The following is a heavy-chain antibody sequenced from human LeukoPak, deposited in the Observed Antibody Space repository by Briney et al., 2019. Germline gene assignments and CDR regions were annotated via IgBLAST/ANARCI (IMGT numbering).Heavy chain of an antibody. CDR3: AREVVIVAGTVYYYYGMDV. V-gene: IGHV1-2*04. CDR1: GYTFTGYY. D-gene: IGHD6-19*01. J-gene: IGHJ6*02. Sequence: ASVKVSCKASGYTFTGYYMHWVRQAPGQGLEWMGWINPNSGGTNYAQKFQGWVTMTRDTSISTAYMELSRLRSDDTAVYYCAREVVIVAGTVYYYYGMDVWGQGTTVTVSS. CDR2: INPNSGGT.